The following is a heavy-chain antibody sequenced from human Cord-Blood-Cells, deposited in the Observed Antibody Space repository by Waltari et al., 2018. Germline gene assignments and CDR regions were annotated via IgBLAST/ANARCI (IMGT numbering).Heavy chain of an antibody. CDR3: TAHEAGY. V-gene: IGHV3-15*01. J-gene: IGHJ4*02. CDR2: IKSKTDGGTT. Sequence: EVQLVESGGGLVKPGGSLRLSCAASGFAFSNAGLSRVRQAPGKVLEWVGRIKSKTDGGTTDYAAPVKGRFTISRDDSKNTLYLQMNSLKTEDTAVYYCTAHEAGYWGQGTLVTVSS. CDR1: GFAFSNAG. D-gene: IGHD6-19*01.